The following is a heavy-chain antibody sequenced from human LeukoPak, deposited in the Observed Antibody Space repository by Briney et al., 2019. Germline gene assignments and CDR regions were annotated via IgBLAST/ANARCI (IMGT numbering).Heavy chain of an antibody. CDR1: RFTFSSYA. CDR3: ARNGGYSYGYDPYYFDY. J-gene: IGHJ4*02. V-gene: IGHV3-30*01. D-gene: IGHD5-18*01. CDR2: LSYDGSNK. Sequence: GGSLRLSCAASRFTFSSYAMHWVRQAPGKGLEWVAVLSYDGSNKYYAESVKGRFTISRDNSKNTLYLQMNSLRAEDTAVYYCARNGGYSYGYDPYYFDYWGQGTLVTVSS.